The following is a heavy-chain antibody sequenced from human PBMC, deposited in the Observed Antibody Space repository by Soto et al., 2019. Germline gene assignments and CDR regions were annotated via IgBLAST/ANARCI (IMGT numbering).Heavy chain of an antibody. Sequence: GGSLRLSCAASGFSFSSYVMSWVRQAPGKGLEWVSAISGSGDSTYYADSVKGRFTISRDNSKNTLYLQMNSLRAEDTAIYYCAKQETVDTGHYWGQGTLVTVSS. CDR2: ISGSGDST. J-gene: IGHJ4*02. CDR3: AKQETVDTGHY. D-gene: IGHD5-18*01. V-gene: IGHV3-23*01. CDR1: GFSFSSYV.